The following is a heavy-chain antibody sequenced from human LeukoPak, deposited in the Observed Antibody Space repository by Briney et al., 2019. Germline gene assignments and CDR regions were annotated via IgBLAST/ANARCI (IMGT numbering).Heavy chain of an antibody. Sequence: ASVKVSCKASGYTFSAYAIHWVRQAPGQRLEWMGWINAGSGNTKYSQKFQDRVTITRDTSASTAYMELSSLRSEDTAVYYCARDRGYCSSTSCSPSWFDPWGQGTLVTVSS. V-gene: IGHV1-3*01. J-gene: IGHJ5*02. CDR3: ARDRGYCSSTSCSPSWFDP. CDR1: GYTFSAYA. CDR2: INAGSGNT. D-gene: IGHD2-2*01.